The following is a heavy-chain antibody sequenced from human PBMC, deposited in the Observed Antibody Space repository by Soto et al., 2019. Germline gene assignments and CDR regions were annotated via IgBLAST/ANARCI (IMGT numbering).Heavy chain of an antibody. Sequence: TSETLSLTCTVSGGSISSGGYYWSWIRQHPGKGLEWIGYIYYSGSTYYNPSLKSRVTISVDRSKNQFSLKLSSVTAADTAVYYCASSYSRDYYFDYWGQGTLVTVSS. CDR1: GGSISSGGYY. V-gene: IGHV4-31*03. CDR3: ASSYSRDYYFDY. J-gene: IGHJ4*02. CDR2: IYYSGST. D-gene: IGHD6-13*01.